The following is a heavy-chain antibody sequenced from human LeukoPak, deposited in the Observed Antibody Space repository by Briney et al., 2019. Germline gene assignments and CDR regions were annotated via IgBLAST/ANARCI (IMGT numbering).Heavy chain of an antibody. Sequence: PSETLSLTCTVSGGSISSYYWNWIRQPPGKGLEWIGYIYNSGSTNYNPSLKSRVTISVDTSKNQFSLKLTSVTAADTAVYYCARAGGVSPYDTSAYPAAFDIWGQGTMVTVSS. D-gene: IGHD3-22*01. J-gene: IGHJ3*02. V-gene: IGHV4-59*01. CDR1: GGSISSYY. CDR2: IYNSGST. CDR3: ARAGGVSPYDTSAYPAAFDI.